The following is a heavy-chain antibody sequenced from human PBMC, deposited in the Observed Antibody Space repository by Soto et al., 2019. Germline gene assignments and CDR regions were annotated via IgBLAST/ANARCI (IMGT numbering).Heavy chain of an antibody. CDR3: AREVPGARFEY. V-gene: IGHV3-48*02. CDR2: ISSGTPNI. J-gene: IGHJ4*02. Sequence: EVHLVESGGGLVQPGGSLRLSCAASGFTFSNYAMNWVRQAPGKGLEWVSYISSGTPNIYYADSVKGRFTISRDNAKNSLHLQMDRLRDEDTAVYYCAREVPGARFEYWGQGILVTVSS. D-gene: IGHD6-6*01. CDR1: GFTFSNYA.